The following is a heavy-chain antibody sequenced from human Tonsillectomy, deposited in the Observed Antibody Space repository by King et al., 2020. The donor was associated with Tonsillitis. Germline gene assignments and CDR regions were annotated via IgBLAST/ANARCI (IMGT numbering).Heavy chain of an antibody. J-gene: IGHJ4*02. CDR2: IYSGGTT. CDR1: GLTVSSNY. Sequence: VQLVESGGGLVQPGGSLRLSCAASGLTVSSNYMSWVRQAPGKGLEWVSVIYSGGTTHYADSVKGRFTISRDNSKNTVYLQMNSLRDEDTAVYYCLRGPSSGWGCFDSWGQGTLVTVSS. CDR3: LRGPSSGWGCFDS. V-gene: IGHV3-66*01. D-gene: IGHD6-19*01.